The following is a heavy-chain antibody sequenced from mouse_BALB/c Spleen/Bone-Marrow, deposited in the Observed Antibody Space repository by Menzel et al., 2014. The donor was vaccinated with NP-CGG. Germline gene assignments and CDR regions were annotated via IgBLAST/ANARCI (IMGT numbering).Heavy chain of an antibody. CDR3: ARIVYASSSMIAY. Sequence: QVTLKESGAGLVKPGASVKLSCKASGYTFTDCCMHWVKQSHAQGLEWIGDINTSYGHANYNEKFKTKATLTVDKSSSTAYMQPTRLTYEDSAVYYCARIVYASSSMIAYWGQGTPVTVSA. CDR1: GYTFTDCC. V-gene: IGHV1S81*02. CDR2: INTSYGHA. D-gene: IGHD1-1*01. J-gene: IGHJ3*01.